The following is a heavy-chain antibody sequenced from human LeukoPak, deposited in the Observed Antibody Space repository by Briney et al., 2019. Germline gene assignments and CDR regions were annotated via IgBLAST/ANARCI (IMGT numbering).Heavy chain of an antibody. CDR1: GNTLRELP. J-gene: IGHJ4*02. CDR2: FDPENAEI. D-gene: IGHD3-3*01. CDR3: ATRGSDFWSGFDY. V-gene: IGHV1-24*01. Sequence: ASVKVSCKLSGNTLRELPIQWVRQAGGKGLEWMAGFDPENAEIVYAQKFQGRVTMTEDTSTNTAHMELTSLTSDDTALYYCATRGSDFWSGFDYWGQGTQVTVSS.